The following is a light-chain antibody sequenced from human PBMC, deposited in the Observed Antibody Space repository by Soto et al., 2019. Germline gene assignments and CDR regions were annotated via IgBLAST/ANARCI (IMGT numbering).Light chain of an antibody. V-gene: IGKV1-5*01. Sequence: DITMTQSPSTLSASLXDRVTTTCEASQSISSCLAWYQQKPGKAPKLLIYDASSLETGVPSRFSGSGSGTAVTLPISSLQPDDFATYYCQQYNSYSWTFGQGTKVDIK. CDR1: QSISSC. CDR3: QQYNSYSWT. J-gene: IGKJ1*01. CDR2: DAS.